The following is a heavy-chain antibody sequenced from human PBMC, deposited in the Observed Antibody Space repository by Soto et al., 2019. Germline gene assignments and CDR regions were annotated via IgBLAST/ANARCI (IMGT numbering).Heavy chain of an antibody. J-gene: IGHJ4*02. Sequence: QLQLQESGSGLVKPSQTLSLTCAVSGGSISSGGYSWSWIRQPPGKGLEWIGYMYHSGSTYYNPSLKRRVTISVERSKKQFYLKLRSVTAADTAVYYCARGMTTVTTLDYWGQGTLVTVSP. CDR1: GGSISSGGYS. D-gene: IGHD4-4*01. CDR2: MYHSGST. CDR3: ARGMTTVTTLDY. V-gene: IGHV4-30-2*01.